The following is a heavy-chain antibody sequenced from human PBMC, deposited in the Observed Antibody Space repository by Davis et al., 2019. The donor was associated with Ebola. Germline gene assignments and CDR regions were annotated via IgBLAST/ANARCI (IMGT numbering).Heavy chain of an antibody. Sequence: SVKVSCKASGDTFSVDTITWVRQAPGQGLEWMGGIIPGFGAAHYALKFQDRVTITADASTTTAYMELNSLKSDDTAVYYCARGLATRPAYFFDSWGQGTRVTVSS. V-gene: IGHV1-69*13. D-gene: IGHD6-6*01. J-gene: IGHJ4*02. CDR1: GDTFSVDT. CDR2: IIPGFGAA. CDR3: ARGLATRPAYFFDS.